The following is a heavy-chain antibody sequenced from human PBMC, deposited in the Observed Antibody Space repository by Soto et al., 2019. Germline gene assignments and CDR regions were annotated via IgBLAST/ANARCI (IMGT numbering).Heavy chain of an antibody. J-gene: IGHJ6*02. CDR2: IIPIFGTA. D-gene: IGHD3-22*01. Sequence: ASVKVSCKASGGTFSSYAISWVRQTPGQGLEWMGGIIPIFGTANYAQKFQGRVTITADESTSTAYMELSSLRSEDTAVYYCASSMIQPYYYYYGMDVWGQGTTVTVSS. CDR3: ASSMIQPYYYYYGMDV. CDR1: GGTFSSYA. V-gene: IGHV1-69*13.